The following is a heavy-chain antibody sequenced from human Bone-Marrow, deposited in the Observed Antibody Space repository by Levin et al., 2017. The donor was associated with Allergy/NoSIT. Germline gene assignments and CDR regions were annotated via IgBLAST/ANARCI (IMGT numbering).Heavy chain of an antibody. CDR1: GFTFSTYG. J-gene: IGHJ4*02. V-gene: IGHV3-30*18. CDR2: ISYDGSDK. Sequence: GGSLRLSCAASGFTFSTYGMHWVRQAPGKGLEWVAVISYDGSDKYYADSVKGRFTISRDNSKNTLYLQMNSLRAEDTAVYYCAKDRSSSWSPWYFDYWGQGTLVTVSS. D-gene: IGHD6-13*01. CDR3: AKDRSSSWSPWYFDY.